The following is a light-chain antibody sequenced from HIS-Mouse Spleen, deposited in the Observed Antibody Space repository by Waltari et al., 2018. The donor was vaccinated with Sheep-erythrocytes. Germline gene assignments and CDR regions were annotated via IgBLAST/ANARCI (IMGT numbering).Light chain of an antibody. Sequence: DIQITQSPSSLSASEGDRVTITCRANQSISSYLNWYQQKPGKAPKLLLYAASSLQSGVPSRFSGSGSGTDFTLTISSLQPEDFATYYCQQSYSTPPTFGGGTKVEIK. CDR3: QQSYSTPPT. J-gene: IGKJ4*01. V-gene: IGKV1-39*01. CDR1: QSISSY. CDR2: AAS.